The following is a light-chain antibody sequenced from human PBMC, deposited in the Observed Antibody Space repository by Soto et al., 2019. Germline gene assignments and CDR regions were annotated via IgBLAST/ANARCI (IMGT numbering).Light chain of an antibody. CDR2: DNN. CDR3: GTWDGSLPGEV. Sequence: QSVLTQSPSVSAAPGQKVTISCSGSSSNIGNTYVSWYQQLPGTAPKLLIYDNNKRPSGIPDRFSGSKSGTSGTLNITGLQTGDEADYYCGTWDGSLPGEVFGGGTKLTVL. CDR1: SSNIGNTY. V-gene: IGLV1-51*01. J-gene: IGLJ2*01.